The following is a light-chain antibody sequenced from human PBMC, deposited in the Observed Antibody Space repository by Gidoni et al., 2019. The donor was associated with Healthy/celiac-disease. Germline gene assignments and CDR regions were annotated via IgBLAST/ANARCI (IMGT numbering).Light chain of an antibody. Sequence: EIVMTQSPATLSVSPGVRANLSCRASQRVSSNLAWYQQKPGQAPRLLIYGASTRATGIPARFSGSGSGTEFTLTISSLQSEDFAVYYCQQYNNWPPTFGQGTKVEIK. CDR3: QQYNNWPPT. CDR2: GAS. J-gene: IGKJ1*01. CDR1: QRVSSN. V-gene: IGKV3-15*01.